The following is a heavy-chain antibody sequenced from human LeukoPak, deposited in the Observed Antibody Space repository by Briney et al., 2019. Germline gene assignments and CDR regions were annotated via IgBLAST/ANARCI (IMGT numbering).Heavy chain of an antibody. Sequence: GGSLRLSCAASGFTFSSYSMNWVRQAPGKGLEWVSSTSSSSSYIYYADSVKGRFTISRDNAKNSLYLQMNSLRAEDTAVYYCARVYYYDSSGYYLDYWGQGTLVTVSS. CDR3: ARVYYYDSSGYYLDY. J-gene: IGHJ4*02. D-gene: IGHD3-22*01. CDR1: GFTFSSYS. V-gene: IGHV3-21*01. CDR2: TSSSSSYI.